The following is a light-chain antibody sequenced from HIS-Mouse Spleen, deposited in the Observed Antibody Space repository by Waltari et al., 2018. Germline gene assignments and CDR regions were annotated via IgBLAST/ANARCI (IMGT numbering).Light chain of an antibody. J-gene: IGLJ3*02. CDR1: NIGSKS. Sequence: SYVLTQPPSVSVAPGKTARITCGGNNIGSKSVHWYQQKPGQAPVLVVYDDNDRPSGIPGRFSGSNSGNTATLTISRVEAGDEADYYCQVWDSSSDHRVFGGGTKLTVL. CDR2: DDN. V-gene: IGLV3-21*03. CDR3: QVWDSSSDHRV.